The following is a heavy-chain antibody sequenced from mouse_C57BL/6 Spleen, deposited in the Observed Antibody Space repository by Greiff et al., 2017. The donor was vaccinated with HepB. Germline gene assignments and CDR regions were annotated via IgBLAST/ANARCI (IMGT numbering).Heavy chain of an antibody. D-gene: IGHD1-1*01. J-gene: IGHJ3*01. CDR1: GYTFTSYW. V-gene: IGHV1-50*01. CDR3: ARWGLYGSGYAPWFAD. CDR2: IDPSDSYT. Sequence: QVQLKQPGAELVKPGASVKLSCKASGYTFTSYWMQWVKQRPGQGLEWIGEIDPSDSYTNYNQKFKGKATLTVDTSSSTAYMQLSSLTSEDSAVYYCARWGLYGSGYAPWFADWGQGTLVTVSA.